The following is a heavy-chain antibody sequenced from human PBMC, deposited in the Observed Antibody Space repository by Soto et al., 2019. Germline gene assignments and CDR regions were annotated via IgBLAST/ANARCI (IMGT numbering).Heavy chain of an antibody. CDR1: GFTFSSYS. CDR3: ARGRRYDSSGYYHDAFDI. CDR2: ISSSSSYI. D-gene: IGHD3-22*01. J-gene: IGHJ3*02. Sequence: EGSLRLSCAASGFTFSSYSMNWVRQAPGKGLAWVSSISSSSSYIYYADSVKARFTISRDNAKNSLYLQMNSLRAEDTAVYYCARGRRYDSSGYYHDAFDIWGQGTMVTVSS. V-gene: IGHV3-21*01.